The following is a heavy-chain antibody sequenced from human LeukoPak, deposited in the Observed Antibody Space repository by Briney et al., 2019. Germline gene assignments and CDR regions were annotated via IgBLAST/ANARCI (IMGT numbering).Heavy chain of an antibody. CDR1: GFTFSSYA. V-gene: IGHV3-23*01. Sequence: PGGSLRLSCAASGFTFSSYAMSWVRQAPGKGLEWVSAISGSGGSTYYADSVKGRFTISRDNSKNTLYLQMNSLRAEDTAVYYCAKDGVVGATDYYYYYYMDVWGKGTTVTVSS. CDR2: ISGSGGST. CDR3: AKDGVVGATDYYYYYYMDV. D-gene: IGHD1-26*01. J-gene: IGHJ6*03.